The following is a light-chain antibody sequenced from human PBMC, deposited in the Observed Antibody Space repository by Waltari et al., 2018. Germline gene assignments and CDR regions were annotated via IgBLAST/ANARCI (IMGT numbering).Light chain of an antibody. CDR1: SRDIGGSNF. CDR3: SAFAGSNNFGV. J-gene: IGLJ3*02. V-gene: IGLV2-8*01. Sequence: QSALTQPPSASGSPGPSVTLSCTGTSRDIGGSNFFSWYQQRPGKAPRFLIYDVNKRPSGVSDRFSGSKSGNTASLTVSGLQPDDEATYYCSAFAGSNNFGVFGGGTKLTVL. CDR2: DVN.